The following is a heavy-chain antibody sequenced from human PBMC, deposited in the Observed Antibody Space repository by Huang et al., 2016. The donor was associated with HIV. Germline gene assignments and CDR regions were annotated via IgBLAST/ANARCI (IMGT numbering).Heavy chain of an antibody. Sequence: QPQLVESGGGVVQRGGSLRLSCAASEFNFHVYGMHWLRQAPGKGLEWVAFVRFDGSNEYYLDSVKGRFTISRDNSKKRLFLEMDNLRPEDTAVYFCARDSRWGIVATTLSYFDYWGQGTLVTVSS. D-gene: IGHD5-12*01. CDR2: VRFDGSNE. CDR3: ARDSRWGIVATTLSYFDY. CDR1: EFNFHVYG. J-gene: IGHJ4*02. V-gene: IGHV3-30*02.